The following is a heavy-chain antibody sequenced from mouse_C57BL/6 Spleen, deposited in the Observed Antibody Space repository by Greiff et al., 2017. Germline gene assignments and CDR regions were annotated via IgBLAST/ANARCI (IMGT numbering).Heavy chain of an antibody. J-gene: IGHJ2*01. CDR3: ARGVYGNHFDY. Sequence: VKLQQPGAELARPGSSVKRSCKASGYTFTSYWMHWVKQRPIQGLEWIGNIDPYDSETHYNQQFKDKATLTVDKSSCTAYMQLSSLTSEDSAVYNCARGVYGNHFDYWGQGTTLTVSS. V-gene: IGHV1-52*01. CDR2: IDPYDSET. D-gene: IGHD1-1*01. CDR1: GYTFTSYW.